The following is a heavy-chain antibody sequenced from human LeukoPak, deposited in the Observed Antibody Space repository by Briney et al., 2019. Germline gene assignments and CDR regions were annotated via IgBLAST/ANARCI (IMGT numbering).Heavy chain of an antibody. CDR3: ARGPKYCSGGSCYWDDYYYYYMDV. J-gene: IGHJ6*03. D-gene: IGHD2-15*01. V-gene: IGHV1-69*13. Sequence: ESSVKVSCKASGGTFSSYAISWVRQAPGQGLEWMGGIIPIFGTANYAQKFQGRVTITADESTSTAYMELSSLRSEDTAVYYCARGPKYCSGGSCYWDDYYYYYMDVWGKGTTVTVSS. CDR2: IIPIFGTA. CDR1: GGTFSSYA.